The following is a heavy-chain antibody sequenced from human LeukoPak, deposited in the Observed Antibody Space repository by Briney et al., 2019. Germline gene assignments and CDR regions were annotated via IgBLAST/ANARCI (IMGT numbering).Heavy chain of an antibody. CDR1: GFTFSSYA. CDR3: AKGTLGSCSGASCYPLDY. CDR2: ITDSGINT. Sequence: GSLRLSCAASGFTFSSYAMAWVRQAPVKGLEWVSVITDSGINTYYTDSVKGRFTISRDNSKNTLYLQMNSLRAEDTAVYYCAKGTLGSCSGASCYPLDYWGQGTLVTVSS. V-gene: IGHV3-23*01. D-gene: IGHD2-15*01. J-gene: IGHJ4*02.